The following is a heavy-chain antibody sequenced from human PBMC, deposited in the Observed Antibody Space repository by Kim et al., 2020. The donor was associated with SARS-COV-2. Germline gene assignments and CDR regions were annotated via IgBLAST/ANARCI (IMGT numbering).Heavy chain of an antibody. V-gene: IGHV3-74*01. D-gene: IGHD3-10*01. CDR1: GFTFSSYW. J-gene: IGHJ4*02. CDR2: INSDGSST. Sequence: GGSLRLSCAASGFTFSSYWMHWVRQAPGKGLVWVSRINSDGSSTSYADSVKGRFTISRDNAKNTLYLQMNSLRAEDTAVYYCARDYYGSGSYYLRRGSFDYWGQGTLVTVSS. CDR3: ARDYYGSGSYYLRRGSFDY.